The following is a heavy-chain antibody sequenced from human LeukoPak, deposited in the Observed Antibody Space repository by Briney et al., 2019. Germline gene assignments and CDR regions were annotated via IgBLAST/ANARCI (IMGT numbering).Heavy chain of an antibody. Sequence: SETLSLTCTVSGGSISSYYWSWIRQPPGKGLEWIGYIYYSGSTNYNPSLKSRVTISVDTSKNQFSLKLSSVTAADTAVYYCARDLAGVVPSPYNWFDPWGQGTLVTVSS. D-gene: IGHD2-15*01. CDR1: GGSISSYY. CDR2: IYYSGST. J-gene: IGHJ5*02. V-gene: IGHV4-59*01. CDR3: ARDLAGVVPSPYNWFDP.